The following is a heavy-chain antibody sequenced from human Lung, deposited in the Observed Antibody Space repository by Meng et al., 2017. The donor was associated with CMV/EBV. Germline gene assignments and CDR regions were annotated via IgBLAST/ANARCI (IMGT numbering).Heavy chain of an antibody. J-gene: IGHJ6*02. CDR3: ARLDDYGDTSKFDV. CDR1: GYTFTGYY. Sequence: ASXXVSXKTFGYTFTGYYIHWVRQAPGPGLEWMGWINPNSGDTTYAQNFQGRVTMTRDTSITTACMELSRLRSDDTAVYYCARLDDYGDTSKFDVWGQGTTVTVSS. D-gene: IGHD4-17*01. V-gene: IGHV1-2*02. CDR2: INPNSGDT.